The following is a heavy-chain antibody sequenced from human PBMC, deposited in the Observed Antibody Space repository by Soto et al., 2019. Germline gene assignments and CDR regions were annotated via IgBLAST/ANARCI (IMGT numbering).Heavy chain of an antibody. J-gene: IGHJ5*02. CDR2: IYYSGST. CDR1: GGSISSGDYY. V-gene: IGHV4-30-4*01. CDR3: ARVDYYGSGSYYYNWFDP. Sequence: PSETLSLTCTVSGGSISSGDYYWSWIRQPPGKGLEWIGYIYYSGSTYYNPSLKSRVTISVGTSKNQFSLKLSSVTAADTAVYYCARVDYYGSGSYYYNWFDPWGQGTLVTVSS. D-gene: IGHD3-10*01.